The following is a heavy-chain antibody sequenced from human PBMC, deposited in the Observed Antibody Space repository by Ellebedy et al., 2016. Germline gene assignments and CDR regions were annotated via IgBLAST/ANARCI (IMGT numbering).Heavy chain of an antibody. Sequence: GGSLRLSCAASGFTFSRHDMHWVRQVIGKGLEWVSSIGTEGDTHYLDSVKGQFTISRENAQNSLFLEMNHLGVGDTAVYYCARSAAHFYDGLDVWGQGTTVTVSS. CDR3: ARSAAHFYDGLDV. V-gene: IGHV3-13*01. CDR1: GFTFSRHD. J-gene: IGHJ6*02. CDR2: IGTEGDT. D-gene: IGHD2/OR15-2a*01.